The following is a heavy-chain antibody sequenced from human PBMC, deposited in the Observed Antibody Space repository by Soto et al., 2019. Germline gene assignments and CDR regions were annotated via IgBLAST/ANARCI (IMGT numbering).Heavy chain of an antibody. CDR2: INSDGSST. CDR1: GFTFSSYW. CDR3: ARSIAAGVNLFDP. J-gene: IGHJ5*02. D-gene: IGHD2-15*01. V-gene: IGHV3-74*01. Sequence: EVQLVESWGGIVQPGGSLRLSWAGSGFTFSSYWMHWVRQAPGKGLVWVSRINSDGSSTSYADSAKGRFTISRDNPKNTLYLQMNSQRAEDTAVYYCARSIAAGVNLFDPWGQGTLVTVSS.